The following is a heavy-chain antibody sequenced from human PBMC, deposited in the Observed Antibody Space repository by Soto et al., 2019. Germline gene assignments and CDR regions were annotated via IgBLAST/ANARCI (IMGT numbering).Heavy chain of an antibody. Sequence: SETLSLTCTVSGGSISSYYWIWYIYYSGSTNYIPSLKSRVTISVDTSKNQFSLKLSSVTVADTAVYYFVRVPSIWHQLGSLPIAFDYWGQGTLVTVSS. CDR3: VRVPSIWHQLGSLPIAFDY. CDR1: GGSISSYY. V-gene: IGHV4-59*01. CDR2: IYYSGST. D-gene: IGHD6-13*01. J-gene: IGHJ4*02.